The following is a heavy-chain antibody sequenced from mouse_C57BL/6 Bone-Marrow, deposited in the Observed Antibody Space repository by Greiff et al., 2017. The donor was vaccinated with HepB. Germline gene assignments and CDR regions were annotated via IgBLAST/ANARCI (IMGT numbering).Heavy chain of an antibody. CDR1: GYSITSGYY. Sequence: EVKLQESGPGLVKPSQSLSLTCSVTGYSITSGYYWNWIRQFPGNKLEWMGYISYDGSNNYNPSLKNRISITRDTSKNQFFLKLNTVTTEDTATYYCARDGVTTVVATRPHYFDYWGQGTTLTVSS. V-gene: IGHV3-6*01. CDR3: ARDGVTTVVATRPHYFDY. CDR2: ISYDGSN. D-gene: IGHD1-1*01. J-gene: IGHJ2*01.